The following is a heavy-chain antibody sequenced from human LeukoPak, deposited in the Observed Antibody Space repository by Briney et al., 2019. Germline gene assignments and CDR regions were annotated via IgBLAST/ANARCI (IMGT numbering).Heavy chain of an antibody. J-gene: IGHJ6*04. Sequence: GGSLRLSCAASGFIFSSYSMNWVRQTPGKGLEWVSYISSSSSTIYYADSVKGRFTISRDDAKNSLYLQMNSLRAEDTAVYYCAELGITMIGGVWGKGTTVTISS. CDR2: ISSSSSTI. CDR1: GFIFSSYS. D-gene: IGHD3-10*02. V-gene: IGHV3-48*01. CDR3: AELGITMIGGV.